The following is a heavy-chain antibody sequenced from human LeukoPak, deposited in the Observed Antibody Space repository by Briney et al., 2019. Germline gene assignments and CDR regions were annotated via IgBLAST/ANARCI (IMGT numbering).Heavy chain of an antibody. Sequence: EASVKVSCKASGGTFSSYAISWVRQAPGQGLEWMGGIIPTFGTANYAQKFQGRVTITADESTSTAYMELSSLRSEGTAVYYCAGGYSSGWYPYYYGMDVWGQGTTVTVSS. V-gene: IGHV1-69*13. CDR2: IIPTFGTA. J-gene: IGHJ6*02. CDR3: AGGYSSGWYPYYYGMDV. D-gene: IGHD6-19*01. CDR1: GGTFSSYA.